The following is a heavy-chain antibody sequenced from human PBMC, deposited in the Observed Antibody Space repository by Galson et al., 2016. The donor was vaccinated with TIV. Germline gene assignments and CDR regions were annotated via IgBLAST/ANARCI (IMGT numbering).Heavy chain of an antibody. Sequence: SLRLSCAASGFTFSDYYMNWVRQAPGKGLEWVAFISYDGGDKYYADSVRGRFTISRDNSKNMLYLQMNSLRAEDTAVYYCTKDTGTYFDSYYYGMNVWGQGTTVTVSS. CDR3: TKDTGTYFDSYYYGMNV. CDR1: GFTFSDYY. J-gene: IGHJ6*02. CDR2: ISYDGGDK. V-gene: IGHV3-30*18. D-gene: IGHD3-22*01.